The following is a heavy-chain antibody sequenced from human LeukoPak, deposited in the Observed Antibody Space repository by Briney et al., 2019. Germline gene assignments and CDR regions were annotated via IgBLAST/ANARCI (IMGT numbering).Heavy chain of an antibody. Sequence: KAGGSLRLSCAASGFTFSIYTMNWVRQAPGKGLEWVSSISSGSGSIYSADSVKGRFAISRDNAKNSLYLQMNSLRAEDTAVYYCAKGRGNWFDPWGQGTLVTVSS. D-gene: IGHD5-24*01. CDR3: AKGRGNWFDP. V-gene: IGHV3-21*06. CDR1: GFTFSIYT. J-gene: IGHJ5*02. CDR2: ISSGSGSI.